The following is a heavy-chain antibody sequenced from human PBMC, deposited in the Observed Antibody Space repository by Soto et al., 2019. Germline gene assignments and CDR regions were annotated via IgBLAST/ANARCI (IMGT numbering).Heavy chain of an antibody. CDR3: ARLGRLRRLDATHDY. D-gene: IGHD2-15*01. CDR2: IYPGDSDT. J-gene: IGHJ4*02. CDR1: GYSFTSYW. Sequence: PGESLKISCKGSGYSFTSYWIGWVRQMPGKGLEWMGIIYPGDSDTRYSPSFQGQVTISADKSISTAYLQWSSLKASDTAMYYCARLGRLRRLDATHDYWGQGTMVTFSS. V-gene: IGHV5-51*01.